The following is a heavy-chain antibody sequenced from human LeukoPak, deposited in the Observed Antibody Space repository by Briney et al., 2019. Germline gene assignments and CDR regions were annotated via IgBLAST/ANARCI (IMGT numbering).Heavy chain of an antibody. CDR1: GFTFSSYA. Sequence: GGSLRLSCAASGFTFSSYAMSWVRQAPGKGLEWVSAISGSGGSTYYADSVKGRFTISRDNSKNTLYLQMNSLRAEDTAVYYCAKTTHDSSGYYYFGYWGQGTLVTVSS. D-gene: IGHD3-22*01. V-gene: IGHV3-23*01. CDR2: ISGSGGST. CDR3: AKTTHDSSGYYYFGY. J-gene: IGHJ4*02.